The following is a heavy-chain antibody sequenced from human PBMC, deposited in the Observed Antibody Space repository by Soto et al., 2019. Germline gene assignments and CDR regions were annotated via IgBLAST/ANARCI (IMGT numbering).Heavy chain of an antibody. J-gene: IGHJ4*02. Sequence: QVQLVESGGGVVQPGRSLRLSCAASGFTFSSYGMHWVRQAPGKGLEWVAVIWSDGSNKYYADSVKGRFTVSRDNSKNKMYLQINSLRDEETAVDYCGRRGSGTNSIDYWGQGTLVTVSS. CDR3: GRRGSGTNSIDY. CDR1: GFTFSSYG. CDR2: IWSDGSNK. V-gene: IGHV3-33*01. D-gene: IGHD1-26*01.